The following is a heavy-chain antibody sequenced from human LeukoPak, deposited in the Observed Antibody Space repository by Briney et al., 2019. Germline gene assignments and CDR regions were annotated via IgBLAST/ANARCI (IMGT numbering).Heavy chain of an antibody. CDR2: ISGSGGST. CDR1: GFTFSSYA. D-gene: IGHD2-2*01. Sequence: PGGSLRLSCAASGFTFSSYAMSWVRQAPGKGLEWVLAISGSGGSTYYADSVKGRFTISRDNSKITLYLQMNSLRAEDTAVYYCAKDLGPGCSSTSCYRVDTAMALDYWGQGTLVTVSS. V-gene: IGHV3-23*01. CDR3: AKDLGPGCSSTSCYRVDTAMALDY. J-gene: IGHJ4*02.